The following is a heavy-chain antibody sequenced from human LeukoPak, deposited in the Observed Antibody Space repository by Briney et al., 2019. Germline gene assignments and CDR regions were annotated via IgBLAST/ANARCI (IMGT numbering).Heavy chain of an antibody. CDR2: ISGSGGST. V-gene: IGHV3-23*01. Sequence: PGGSLRLSCAASGFTFRSYAMSWVRQAPGKGLEWISAISGSGGSTYYADSVKGRFTISRDNSKNTLHLQMNSLRAEDTAVYYCAKCITALLSPADAFDIWGQGTMVTVSS. CDR1: GFTFRSYA. D-gene: IGHD1-26*01. J-gene: IGHJ3*02. CDR3: AKCITALLSPADAFDI.